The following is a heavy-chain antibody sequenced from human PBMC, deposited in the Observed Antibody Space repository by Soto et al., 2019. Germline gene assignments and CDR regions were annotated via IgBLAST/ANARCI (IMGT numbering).Heavy chain of an antibody. CDR3: ARDRDAYSNYNWFDP. Sequence: GGSLRLSCAASGFTFSSYSMNWVRQAPGKGLEWVSYISSSSSTIYYADSVKGRFTISRDNAKNSLYLQMNSLRDEDTAVYYCARDRDAYSNYNWFDPWGQGTLVTVSS. CDR2: ISSSSSTI. J-gene: IGHJ5*02. CDR1: GFTFSSYS. V-gene: IGHV3-48*02. D-gene: IGHD4-4*01.